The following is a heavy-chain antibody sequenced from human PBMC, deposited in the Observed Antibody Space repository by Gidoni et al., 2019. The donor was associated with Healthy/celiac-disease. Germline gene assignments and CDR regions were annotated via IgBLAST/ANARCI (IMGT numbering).Heavy chain of an antibody. CDR2: SSSSSSYI. CDR3: ARGDFWSGYFQGYYYYYMDV. V-gene: IGHV3-21*01. D-gene: IGHD3-3*01. CDR1: GFTFSSYS. J-gene: IGHJ6*03. Sequence: EVQLVESGGGLVKPGGSLRLSCAASGFTFSSYSMNWVRQAPGKGLEWVSSSSSSSSYIYYADSVKGRFTISRDNAKNSLYLQMNSLRAEDTAVYYCARGDFWSGYFQGYYYYYMDVWGKGTTVTVSS.